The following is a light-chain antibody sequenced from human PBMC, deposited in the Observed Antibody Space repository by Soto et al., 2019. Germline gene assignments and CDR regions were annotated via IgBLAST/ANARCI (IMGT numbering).Light chain of an antibody. V-gene: IGLV2-14*03. Sequence: QAVLTQPASVSGSPGQSITISCTGTSSDVGAYNYVSWYQHHPGKVPKLLVSDVSDRPSGVSNRFSGSKSGNTASLTISGLQAEDEADYYCSSYTSSSTQVFGGGTKLTVL. CDR1: SSDVGAYNY. CDR2: DVS. CDR3: SSYTSSSTQV. J-gene: IGLJ2*01.